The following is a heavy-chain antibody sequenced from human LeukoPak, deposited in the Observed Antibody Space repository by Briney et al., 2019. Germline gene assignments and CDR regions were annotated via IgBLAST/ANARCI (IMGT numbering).Heavy chain of an antibody. Sequence: GGSLSLSCAASGFTFSSYSMNWVRQAPGKGLEWVSSISSSSSYIYYADSVKGRFTISRDNAKNSLYLQMNSLRAEDTAVYYCARGGPSGRYSYGFLAYFDYWGQGTLVTVSS. V-gene: IGHV3-21*01. CDR1: GFTFSSYS. CDR2: ISSSSSYI. D-gene: IGHD5-18*01. J-gene: IGHJ4*02. CDR3: ARGGPSGRYSYGFLAYFDY.